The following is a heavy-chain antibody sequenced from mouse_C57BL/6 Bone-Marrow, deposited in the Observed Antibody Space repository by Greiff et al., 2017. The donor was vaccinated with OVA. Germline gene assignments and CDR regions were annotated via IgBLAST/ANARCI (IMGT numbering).Heavy chain of an antibody. J-gene: IGHJ3*01. CDR2: IRNKANNHAT. Sequence: EVKLVESGGGLVQPGGSMKLSCAASGFTFSDAWMDWVRQSPEKGLEWVAEIRNKANNHATYYAESVKGRFTISRDDSKSSVYLQMNSLRAEDTGIYYCTRPRGLLRGFAYWGQGTLVTVS. D-gene: IGHD1-1*01. V-gene: IGHV6-6*01. CDR3: TRPRGLLRGFAY. CDR1: GFTFSDAW.